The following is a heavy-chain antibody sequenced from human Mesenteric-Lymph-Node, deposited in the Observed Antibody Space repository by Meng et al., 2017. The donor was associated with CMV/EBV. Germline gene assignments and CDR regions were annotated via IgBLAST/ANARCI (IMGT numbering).Heavy chain of an antibody. Sequence: GESLKISCAASGFTFSSYWMSWVRQAPGKGLEWVANIKQDGSEKYYVDSVKGRFTISRDNAKNSLYLQMNSLRGEDTAVYYCAKDPTGTSQIDYWGQGTLVTVSS. V-gene: IGHV3-7*01. CDR3: AKDPTGTSQIDY. D-gene: IGHD1-1*01. CDR2: IKQDGSEK. J-gene: IGHJ4*02. CDR1: GFTFSSYW.